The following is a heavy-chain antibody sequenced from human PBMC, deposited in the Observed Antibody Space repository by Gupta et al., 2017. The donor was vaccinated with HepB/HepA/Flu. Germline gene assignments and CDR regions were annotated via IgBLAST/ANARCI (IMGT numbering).Heavy chain of an antibody. V-gene: IGHV4-39*01. J-gene: IGHJ4*02. D-gene: IGHD5-24*01. CDR2: IYYSGST. CDR1: GGSISSSSYY. CDR3: ARHGWLQFYLY. Sequence: QLQLQESGPGLVKPSETLSLTCTVSGGSISSSSYYWGWIRQPPGKGLEWIGSIYYSGSTCYNASLKSRVTISVDTSKNQFSLKLSSVTAADTAVYYCARHGWLQFYLYWGQGTLVTGSS.